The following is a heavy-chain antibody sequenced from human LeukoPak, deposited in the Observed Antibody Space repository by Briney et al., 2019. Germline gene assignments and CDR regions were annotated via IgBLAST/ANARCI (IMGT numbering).Heavy chain of an antibody. CDR1: GYTFTGYY. V-gene: IGHV1-2*02. Sequence: ASVKVSCKASGYTFTGYYMHWVRQAPGQGLEWMGWINPNSGGTNYAQKFQGRVTMTRDTSISTAYMELSRLRSDDTAVCYCARQGLRYFDWLHRRNWFDPWGQGTLVTVSS. D-gene: IGHD3-9*01. CDR2: INPNSGGT. CDR3: ARQGLRYFDWLHRRNWFDP. J-gene: IGHJ5*02.